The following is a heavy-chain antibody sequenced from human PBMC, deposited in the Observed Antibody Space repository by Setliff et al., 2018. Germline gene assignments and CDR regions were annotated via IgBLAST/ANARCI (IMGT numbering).Heavy chain of an antibody. CDR2: IYYSGAT. V-gene: IGHV4-59*01. CDR1: GDSINPYY. Sequence: PSETLSLTCSVSGDSINPYYWTWIRQPPGKGLEWIGFIYYSGATTYNPSLKSRVTISVDTSKNQFSLNLNSVTAADTAVYYCARYRNYFDSSGQTQYYFDYWGQGTPVTVSS. D-gene: IGHD3-22*01. CDR3: ARYRNYFDSSGQTQYYFDY. J-gene: IGHJ4*02.